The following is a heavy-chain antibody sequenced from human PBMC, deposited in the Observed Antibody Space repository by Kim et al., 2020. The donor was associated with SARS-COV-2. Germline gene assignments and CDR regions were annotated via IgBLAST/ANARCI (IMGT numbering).Heavy chain of an antibody. V-gene: IGHV3-23*01. CDR3: VKCSSNYGNDAFDV. J-gene: IGHJ3*01. D-gene: IGHD3-10*01. Sequence: GGSLRLSCAASGFTFGNYAMNWVRKAPGKGLEWVAYIKGGGGGTHYADSVKGRFTISRDNSKNTLYLEMNSLRAEETALYYCVKCSSNYGNDAFDVWGPGTMVTVSS. CDR2: IKGGGGGT. CDR1: GFTFGNYA.